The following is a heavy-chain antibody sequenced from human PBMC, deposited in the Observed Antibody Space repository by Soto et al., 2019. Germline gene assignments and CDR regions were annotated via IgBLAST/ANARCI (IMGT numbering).Heavy chain of an antibody. D-gene: IGHD1-1*01. CDR1: GQSFSGHS. V-gene: IGHV4-34*01. J-gene: IGHJ4*02. CDR3: ARGSGIVALPGELEDVKYDY. CDR2: INESGST. Sequence: QVQLQQWGAGLVKPSETLSLSCAVYGQSFSGHSWAWIRQPPGKGLEWIGEINESGSTYYNPSLKRRVTTPTDTSKYQFALKLSPVSAADTAAYFCARGSGIVALPGELEDVKYDYWGQGTLVNVSS.